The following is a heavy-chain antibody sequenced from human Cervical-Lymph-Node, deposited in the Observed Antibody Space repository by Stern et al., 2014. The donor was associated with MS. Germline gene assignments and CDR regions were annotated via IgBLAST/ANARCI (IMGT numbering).Heavy chain of an antibody. CDR2: IDPNSRGA. CDR3: AKDKDYGDYMGS. D-gene: IGHD4-17*01. Sequence: VQLVESGAEVKMPGASVKVSCKASGYTFIDYYVHWVRQATGQGVEWMGRIDPNSRGAHYAQKFQGRVTMTRDTSISTAYMELSGLISDDTAVFYCAKDKDYGDYMGSWGQGTLVTVSP. J-gene: IGHJ5*02. CDR1: GYTFIDYY. V-gene: IGHV1-2*06.